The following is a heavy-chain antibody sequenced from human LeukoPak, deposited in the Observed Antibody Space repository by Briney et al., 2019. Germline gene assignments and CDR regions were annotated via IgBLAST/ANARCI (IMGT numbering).Heavy chain of an antibody. CDR1: AFTFSSYA. CDR3: AKEVLGYFDLNWLDP. D-gene: IGHD3-9*01. V-gene: IGHV3-23*01. CDR2: ISGSGDDT. Sequence: GGSLRLSCAATAFTFSSYAMSWVRQAPGEGREWVSAISGSGDDTHYADSGKGRFTISRHNSKNTLYLQMHSLRGEDTAVYYCAKEVLGYFDLNWLDPWGQGTLVTVSS. J-gene: IGHJ5*02.